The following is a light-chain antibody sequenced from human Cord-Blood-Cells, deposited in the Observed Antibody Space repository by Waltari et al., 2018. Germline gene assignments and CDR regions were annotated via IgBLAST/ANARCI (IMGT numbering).Light chain of an antibody. Sequence: DIQMTQSPSTLSASVGDIFTITCQARQSISSWLAWYQKKPGTAPKLLIYDASSLGSGAPSMCSSSGSGTEFTLTISSLQPDDFATYYCQQYNSYSWTFGQGTKVEIK. CDR3: QQYNSYSWT. CDR2: DAS. V-gene: IGKV1-5*01. CDR1: QSISSW. J-gene: IGKJ1*01.